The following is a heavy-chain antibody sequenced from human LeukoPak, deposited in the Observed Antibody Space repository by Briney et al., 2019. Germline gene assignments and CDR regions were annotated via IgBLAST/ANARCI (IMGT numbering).Heavy chain of an antibody. CDR1: GFTFSSYG. CDR2: IRYDGSNK. CDR3: AKSSGLPYSSSSGY. J-gene: IGHJ4*02. Sequence: GGSLRLSCAASGFTFSSYGMHWVRQAPGKGLEWVAVIRYDGSNKYYADSVKGRFTISRDNSKNTLYLQMNSLRAEDTAVYYCAKSSGLPYSSSSGYWGQGTLVTVSS. V-gene: IGHV3-30*02. D-gene: IGHD6-6*01.